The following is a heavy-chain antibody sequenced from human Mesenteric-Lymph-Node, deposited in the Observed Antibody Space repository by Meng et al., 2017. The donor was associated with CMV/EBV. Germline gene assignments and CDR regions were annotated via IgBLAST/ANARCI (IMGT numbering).Heavy chain of an antibody. CDR2: IYYSGST. D-gene: IGHD6-6*01. CDR3: ARHYSSSSWAFDY. Sequence: SETLSLTCTVSGGSISSYYWSWIRQLPGKGLEWIGYIYYSGSTNYNPSLKSRVTISVDTSKNQFSLKLSSVTAADTAVYYCARHYSSSSWAFDYWGQGTLVTVSS. J-gene: IGHJ4*02. V-gene: IGHV4-59*01. CDR1: GGSISSYY.